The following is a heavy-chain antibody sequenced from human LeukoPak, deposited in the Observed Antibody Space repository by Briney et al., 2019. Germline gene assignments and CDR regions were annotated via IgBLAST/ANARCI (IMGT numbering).Heavy chain of an antibody. CDR1: GGSISSYY. D-gene: IGHD5-18*01. CDR2: INYSGST. J-gene: IGHJ4*02. V-gene: IGHV4-59*08. CDR3: ARREYSSGYIY. Sequence: KPSETLSLTCTVSGGSISSYYWNWIRQPPGEGLEWIGSINYSGSTNYNPSLKSRVTISVDTSRNQFSLKLSSVTAADTAVYYCARREYSSGYIYWGQGVRVTVSS.